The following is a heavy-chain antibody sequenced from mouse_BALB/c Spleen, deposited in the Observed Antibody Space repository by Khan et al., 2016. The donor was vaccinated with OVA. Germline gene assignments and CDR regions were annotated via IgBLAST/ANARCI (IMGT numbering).Heavy chain of an antibody. Sequence: QIQLVQSGPELKKPGETVKISCKASGYTFTKNGMNWVKQAPGKGLKWMGWINTNTGESTYAEEFKGRFAFSLETSANTAYLQINNLKNEDTGTYFCARSRWLLPAMDYWGQGTSVTVSS. V-gene: IGHV9-3*02. CDR1: GYTFTKNG. CDR2: INTNTGES. J-gene: IGHJ4*01. CDR3: ARSRWLLPAMDY. D-gene: IGHD2-3*01.